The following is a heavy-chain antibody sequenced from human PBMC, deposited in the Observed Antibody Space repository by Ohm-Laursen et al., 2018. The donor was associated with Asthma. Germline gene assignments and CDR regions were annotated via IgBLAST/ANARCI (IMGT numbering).Heavy chain of an antibody. CDR1: GFTFSSYS. Sequence: SLRLSCAASGFTFSSYSMNWVCQAPGKGLEWVSSISSSSSYIYYADSVKGRFTISRDNAKNSLYLQMNSLRAEDTAVYYCARGGYSGYDYFDYWGQGTLVTVSS. V-gene: IGHV3-21*01. J-gene: IGHJ4*02. CDR3: ARGGYSGYDYFDY. D-gene: IGHD5-12*01. CDR2: ISSSSSYI.